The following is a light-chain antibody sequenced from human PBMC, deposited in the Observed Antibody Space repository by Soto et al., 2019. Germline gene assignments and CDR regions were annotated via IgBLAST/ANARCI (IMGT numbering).Light chain of an antibody. J-gene: IGLJ1*01. CDR2: GNS. Sequence: QSVLTQPPSVSGAPGQRVTISCTGSSSNIGAGYDVNWYQQLPGTAPKLLIDGNSNRPSGVPDRFSGSKSGTSASLAITGLQAEDEADYYCAAWDDSLNGYVFGTGTKVTVL. CDR1: SSNIGAGYD. CDR3: AAWDDSLNGYV. V-gene: IGLV1-40*01.